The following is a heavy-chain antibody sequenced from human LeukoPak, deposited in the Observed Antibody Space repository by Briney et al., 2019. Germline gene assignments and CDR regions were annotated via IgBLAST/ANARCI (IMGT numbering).Heavy chain of an antibody. CDR2: ISSDGSVT. V-gene: IGHV3-74*03. D-gene: IGHD3-10*01. CDR3: ARDFGPPKGVDY. CDR1: GFSFTNYW. Sequence: GGSLRLSCAVSGFSFTNYWMHWVRQDPGKGLVWVSYISSDGSVTKYADSVKGRFTISRDNAKNSLYLQMNSLRAEDTAVYYCARDFGPPKGVDYWGQGTLVTVSS. J-gene: IGHJ4*02.